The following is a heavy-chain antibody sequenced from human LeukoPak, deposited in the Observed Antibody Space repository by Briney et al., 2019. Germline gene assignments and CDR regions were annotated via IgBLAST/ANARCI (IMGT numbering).Heavy chain of an antibody. CDR3: ARDMLVVVPAAIGGLYYYGMDV. CDR1: GFTFSSYE. CDR2: ISSSGSTI. J-gene: IGHJ6*02. D-gene: IGHD2-2*01. V-gene: IGHV3-48*03. Sequence: PGGSLRLSCAASGFTFSSYEMNWVRQAPGKGLEWVSYISSSGSTIYYADSVKGRFTISRDNAKNSLYLQMNSLRAEDTAVYYCARDMLVVVPAAIGGLYYYGMDVWGQGTTVTVSS.